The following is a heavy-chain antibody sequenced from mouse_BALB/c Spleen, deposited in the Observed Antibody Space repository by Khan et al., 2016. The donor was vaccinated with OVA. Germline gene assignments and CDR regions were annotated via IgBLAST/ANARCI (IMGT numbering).Heavy chain of an antibody. Sequence: EVQLQQSGPELVRPGASVKISCKASGYSFTGYFMNWVMQSHGKSLEWIGRINPHIGETFYNQRFKAKATLTVDESSSTDHMELRSPASEDSAVYYCTRIYRSDFDYWGQGTTLTVSS. CDR3: TRIYRSDFDY. V-gene: IGHV1-20*02. CDR2: INPHIGET. CDR1: GYSFTGYF. J-gene: IGHJ2*01. D-gene: IGHD1-1*01.